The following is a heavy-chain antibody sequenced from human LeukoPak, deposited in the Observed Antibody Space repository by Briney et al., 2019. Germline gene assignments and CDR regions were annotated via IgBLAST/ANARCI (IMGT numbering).Heavy chain of an antibody. CDR1: GFTFSSYN. Sequence: GGSLRLSCAASGFTFSSYNMNWVRQAPGKGLEWVSAMSSSSAYIFYADSVKGRFTISRDNAKNSLYLQMNSLRAEDTAVYYCAKDLEGTMVWGQGTLVTVSS. V-gene: IGHV3-21*06. D-gene: IGHD4/OR15-4a*01. CDR3: AKDLEGTMV. J-gene: IGHJ4*02. CDR2: MSSSSAYI.